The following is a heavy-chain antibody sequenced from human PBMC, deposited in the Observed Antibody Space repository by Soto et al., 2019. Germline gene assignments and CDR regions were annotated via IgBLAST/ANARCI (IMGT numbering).Heavy chain of an antibody. CDR3: ARGGAMGVDY. D-gene: IGHD1-26*01. V-gene: IGHV3-74*01. J-gene: IGHJ4*02. Sequence: EVQLVESGGGVVQQGGSLRLSCTASGFTFNTHWMHWVRKAPGKGLVWVSRIYFDGITTNYADSVKGRLTVSRDNAKNTVYLHVNTLRDEDTAVYYCARGGAMGVDYWGQGTLVTVSS. CDR1: GFTFNTHW. CDR2: IYFDGITT.